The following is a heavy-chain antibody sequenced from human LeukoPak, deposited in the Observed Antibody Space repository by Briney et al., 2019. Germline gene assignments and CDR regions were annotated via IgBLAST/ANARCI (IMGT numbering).Heavy chain of an antibody. V-gene: IGHV3-74*01. CDR1: GFTFSSYW. CDR2: INSDGSST. D-gene: IGHD1-26*01. J-gene: IGHJ6*02. Sequence: SGGSLRLSSAASGFTFSSYWMHWVRQAPGKGLVWVSRINSDGSSTSYADSVKGRFTISRDNAKNTLYLQMNSLRAEDTAVYYCASSGAPWDYYYYYGMDVWGQGTTVTVSS. CDR3: ASSGAPWDYYYYYGMDV.